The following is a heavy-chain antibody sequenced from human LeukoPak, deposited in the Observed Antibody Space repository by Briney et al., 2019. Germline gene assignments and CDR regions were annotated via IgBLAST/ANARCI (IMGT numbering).Heavy chain of an antibody. Sequence: GGSLRLSCAVSGFTFSSYAMNWVRQAPGKGLEWVSAISGSGVNTDHADSVKGRFTISRDNSKNTLYLQMNSLRAEDTAVYYCARRAGAYSHPYDYWGQGTLVTVSS. CDR3: ARRAGAYSHPYDY. D-gene: IGHD4/OR15-4a*01. J-gene: IGHJ4*02. V-gene: IGHV3-23*01. CDR1: GFTFSSYA. CDR2: ISGSGVNT.